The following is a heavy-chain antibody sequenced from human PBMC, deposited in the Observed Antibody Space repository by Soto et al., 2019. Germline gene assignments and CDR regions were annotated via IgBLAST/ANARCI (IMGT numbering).Heavy chain of an antibody. D-gene: IGHD3-22*01. CDR3: VEGRPEQSKEPPQTYYYDSSGYYDTFAFDI. CDR2: ISSNGGST. CDR1: GFTFSSYA. J-gene: IGHJ3*02. V-gene: IGHV3-64D*08. Sequence: GGSLRLSCSASGFTFSSYAMHWVRQAPGKGLEYVSAISSNGGSTYYADSVKGRFTISRDNSKNTLYLQMSSLRAEDTAVYYCVEGRPEQSKEPPQTYYYDSSGYYDTFAFDIWGQGTMVTVSS.